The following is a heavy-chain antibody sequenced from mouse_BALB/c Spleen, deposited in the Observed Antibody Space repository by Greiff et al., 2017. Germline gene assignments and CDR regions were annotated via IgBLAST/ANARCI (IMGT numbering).Heavy chain of an antibody. V-gene: IGHV1S127*01. J-gene: IGHJ4*01. CDR1: GYSFTSYW. CDR2: IDPSDSET. CDR3: ARWITTVVARAMDY. D-gene: IGHD1-1*01. Sequence: QGQLQQSGPQLVRPGASVKISCKASGYSFTSYWMHWVKQRPGQGLEWIGMIDPSDSETRLNQKFKDKATLTVDKSSSTAYMQLSSPTSEDSAVYYCARWITTVVARAMDYWGQGTSVTVSS.